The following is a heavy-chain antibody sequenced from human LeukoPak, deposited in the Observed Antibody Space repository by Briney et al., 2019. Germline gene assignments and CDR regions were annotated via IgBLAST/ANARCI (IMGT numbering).Heavy chain of an antibody. CDR1: GFTFSSYA. CDR2: ISYDGSNK. CDR3: ARDPTAGVPAAILDY. Sequence: GRSLRLSCAASGFTFSSYAMHWVRQAPGKGLEWVAVISYDGSNKYYADSVKGRFTISRDNSKNTLYLQMNSLRAGDTAVYYCARDPTAGVPAAILDYWGQGTLVTVSS. J-gene: IGHJ4*02. V-gene: IGHV3-30-3*01. D-gene: IGHD2-2*01.